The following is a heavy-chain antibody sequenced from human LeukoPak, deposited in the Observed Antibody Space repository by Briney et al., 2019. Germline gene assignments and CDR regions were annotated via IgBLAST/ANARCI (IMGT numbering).Heavy chain of an antibody. CDR3: AKDRQLQWFLTGGYFDY. CDR1: GYTFTGYY. J-gene: IGHJ4*02. V-gene: IGHV1-2*02. CDR2: INPNSGGT. D-gene: IGHD7-27*01. Sequence: GASVKVSCKASGYTFTGYYMHWVRQAPGQGLEWMGWINPNSGGTNYAQKFQGRVTMTRDTSISTAYMELSRLRSDDTAVYYCAKDRQLQWFLTGGYFDYWGQGTLVTVSS.